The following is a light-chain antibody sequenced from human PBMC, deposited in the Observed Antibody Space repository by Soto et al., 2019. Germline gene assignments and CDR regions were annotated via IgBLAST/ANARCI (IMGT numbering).Light chain of an antibody. Sequence: QSVLTQPPSASGAPGQRVTISCSGSSSNIGSNTVNWYQQLPGTAPKLLIYTNNQRPSGVPDRFSGSKSGTSASLAISGLQSEDEADYYCAAGDDSLNGPVFGGGTKVTV. V-gene: IGLV1-44*01. CDR2: TNN. CDR3: AAGDDSLNGPV. CDR1: SSNIGSNT. J-gene: IGLJ2*01.